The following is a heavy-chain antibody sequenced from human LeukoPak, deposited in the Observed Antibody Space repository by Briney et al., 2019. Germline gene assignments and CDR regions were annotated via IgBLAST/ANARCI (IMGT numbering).Heavy chain of an antibody. CDR1: GFTFSNYW. Sequence: PGGSLRLSCAASGFTFSNYWLTWVRQAPGQGLEWVANIKQDGSEKHYVDSVKGRFTISRDNAKNSLYLQMNSLRAEDTAVYYCARDPDSLYYYDSSGRDYWGQGTLVTVSS. V-gene: IGHV3-7*01. J-gene: IGHJ4*02. D-gene: IGHD3-22*01. CDR3: ARDPDSLYYYDSSGRDY. CDR2: IKQDGSEK.